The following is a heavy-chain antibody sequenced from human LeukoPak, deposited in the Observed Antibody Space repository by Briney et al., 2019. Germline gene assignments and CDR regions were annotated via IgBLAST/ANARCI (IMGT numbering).Heavy chain of an antibody. Sequence: SQTLSLTCAVSGGSISSGGYSWSWIRQPPGKGLEWIGYIYHSGSTYYNPSLKSRVTISVDRSKNQFSLKPSSVTAADTAVYYCARGGDYVYYYYGMDVWGQGTTVTVSS. V-gene: IGHV4-30-2*01. J-gene: IGHJ6*02. CDR1: GGSISSGGYS. CDR2: IYHSGST. D-gene: IGHD4-17*01. CDR3: ARGGDYVYYYYGMDV.